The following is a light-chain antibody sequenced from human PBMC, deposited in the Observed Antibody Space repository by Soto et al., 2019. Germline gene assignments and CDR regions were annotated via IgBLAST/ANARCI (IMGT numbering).Light chain of an antibody. CDR1: QSVSNNY. J-gene: IGKJ1*01. Sequence: EIVLTQSPGTLSLSPGERATLSCRASQSVSNNYLAWYQQKPGQAPRLLIYGASNRATGIPDRFSGSGSGTDCALTISGLEPEDFAVYYCQQYGSSGTFGQGTKVEIK. CDR2: GAS. V-gene: IGKV3-20*01. CDR3: QQYGSSGT.